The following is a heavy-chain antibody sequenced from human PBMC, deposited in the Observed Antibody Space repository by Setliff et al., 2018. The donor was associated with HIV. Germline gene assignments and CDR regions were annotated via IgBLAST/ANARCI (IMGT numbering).Heavy chain of an antibody. V-gene: IGHV4-4*07. J-gene: IGHJ6*02. CDR2: FYTSGST. Sequence: SETLSLTCTVSGGSISSYYWSWIRQPAGKGLEWIGRFYTSGSTNYNPSLKSRVTMSVDTPKNQFSLKVRYVTAADTAIYYCAREIWGQVAHVPYGMDVWGQGTTVTVSS. CDR3: AREIWGQVAHVPYGMDV. CDR1: GGSISSYY. D-gene: IGHD5-12*01.